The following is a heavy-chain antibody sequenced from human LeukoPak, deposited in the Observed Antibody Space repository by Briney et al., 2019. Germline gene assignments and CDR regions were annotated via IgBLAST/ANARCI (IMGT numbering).Heavy chain of an antibody. CDR1: GFTFSSYW. D-gene: IGHD4-23*01. CDR2: INSDGSST. V-gene: IGHV3-74*01. Sequence: GGSLRLSCAASGFTFSSYWIHWVRQAPGKGLVWVSRINSDGSSTTYADSVKGRFTISRDNAENTVYLQMNSLRAEDTAVYFCAREIAVVTNNLDSWGQGTLVTVSS. J-gene: IGHJ4*02. CDR3: AREIAVVTNNLDS.